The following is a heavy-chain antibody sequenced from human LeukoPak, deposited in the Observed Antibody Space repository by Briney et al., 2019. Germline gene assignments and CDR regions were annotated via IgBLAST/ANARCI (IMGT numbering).Heavy chain of an antibody. J-gene: IGHJ4*02. V-gene: IGHV4-34*01. Sequence: SETLSLTCAVYGGSFSGYYWSWIRQPPGKGLEWVGEINHSGSTNYNPSLKSRVTISVDTSKNQFSLKLSSVTAADTAVYYCARDKGSSGLDYWGQGTLVTVSS. D-gene: IGHD6-25*01. CDR1: GGSFSGYY. CDR2: INHSGST. CDR3: ARDKGSSGLDY.